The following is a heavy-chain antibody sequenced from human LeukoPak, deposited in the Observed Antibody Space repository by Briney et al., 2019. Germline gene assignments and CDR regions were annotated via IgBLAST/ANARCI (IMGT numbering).Heavy chain of an antibody. CDR3: AKDHLDGSGSYLPSNFDY. CDR2: INSDESST. V-gene: IGHV3-74*01. D-gene: IGHD3-10*01. J-gene: IGHJ4*02. Sequence: GGTLRLSCAASGFTFSSYWMHWVRQAPGKGLVWVSRINSDESSTSYADSVKGRFTISRDNDKNTLYLQMNSLRAEDTAVYYCAKDHLDGSGSYLPSNFDYWGQGTLVTVSS. CDR1: GFTFSSYW.